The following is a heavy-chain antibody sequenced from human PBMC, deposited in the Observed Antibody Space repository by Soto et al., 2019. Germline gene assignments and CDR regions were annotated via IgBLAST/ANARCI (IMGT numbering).Heavy chain of an antibody. J-gene: IGHJ6*02. CDR1: GFSLSTSGMC. CDR2: IDWDDDK. Sequence: DSGPTLVNPTQTLTLTCTFSGFSLSTSGMCVSWIRQPPGKALEWLALIDWDDDKYYSTSMKIRLTISKDTSKHQVVLTMTNIDSVDTATYYCERIFRGYGMDVWGQGTKVTVYS. D-gene: IGHD3-10*01. V-gene: IGHV2-70*01. CDR3: ERIFRGYGMDV.